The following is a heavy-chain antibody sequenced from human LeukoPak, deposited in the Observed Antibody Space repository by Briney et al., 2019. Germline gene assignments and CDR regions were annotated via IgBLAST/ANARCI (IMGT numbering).Heavy chain of an antibody. Sequence: PGGSLRLSCAASGFTFSNFAVSWVRQAPGKGLEWVSAISGSGDSTYYADSVKGRFTISRDNSKNTLYLQINSLRAEDTAVYYCAKNRGNYYYFDYWGQGTLVTVSS. CDR1: GFTFSNFA. CDR3: AKNRGNYYYFDY. J-gene: IGHJ4*02. D-gene: IGHD4-11*01. V-gene: IGHV3-23*01. CDR2: ISGSGDST.